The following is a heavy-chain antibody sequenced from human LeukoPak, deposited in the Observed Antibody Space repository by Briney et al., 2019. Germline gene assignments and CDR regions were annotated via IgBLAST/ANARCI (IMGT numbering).Heavy chain of an antibody. CDR1: GYTFTSYG. Sequence: GASVKVSCKASGYTFTSYGISWVRQAPGQGLEWMGWISAYNGNTNYAQKLQGRVTMTTDTSTSTAYMELRSLRSDDTAVCYCATQIGSSVITPDYFDYWGQGTLVTVSS. J-gene: IGHJ4*02. D-gene: IGHD3-22*01. CDR2: ISAYNGNT. CDR3: ATQIGSSVITPDYFDY. V-gene: IGHV1-18*01.